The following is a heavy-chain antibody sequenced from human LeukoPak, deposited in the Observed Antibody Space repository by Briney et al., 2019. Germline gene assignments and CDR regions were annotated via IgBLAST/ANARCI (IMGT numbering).Heavy chain of an antibody. V-gene: IGHV3-7*01. D-gene: IGHD2-21*02. CDR2: IKQDGSEK. Sequence: GGSLRLSCAASGFTFSSYWMSWVRQAPGKGLEWVANIKQDGSEKYYVDSVKGRFTISRDNAKNSLYLQMNSLRAEDTAVYYCARDSRYCGGDCIGMDVWGQGITVTVSS. CDR1: GFTFSSYW. CDR3: ARDSRYCGGDCIGMDV. J-gene: IGHJ6*02.